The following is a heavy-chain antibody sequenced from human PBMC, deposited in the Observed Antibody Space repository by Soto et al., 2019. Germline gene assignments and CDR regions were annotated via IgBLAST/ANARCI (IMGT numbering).Heavy chain of an antibody. CDR3: VRDGTKTLRDWFDP. V-gene: IGHV4-4*07. J-gene: IGHJ5*02. Sequence: SETLSLTCTVSGASISGFYWSWIRKSAGKGLEWIGRIYATGTTDYNPSLQSRVMMSVDTSKKQFSLKLRSVTAADTAVYYCVRDGTKTLRDWFDPWGQGISVTVSS. CDR1: GASISGFY. CDR2: IYATGTT. D-gene: IGHD1-1*01.